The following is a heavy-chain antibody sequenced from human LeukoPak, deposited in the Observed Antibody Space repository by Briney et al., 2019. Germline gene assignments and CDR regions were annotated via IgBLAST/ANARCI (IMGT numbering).Heavy chain of an antibody. CDR1: GGSISSYY. CDR2: IYYSGST. CDR3: ARASHLYDSSGYYNAEYFQH. Sequence: SETLSLTCTVSGGSISSYYWSWIRQPPGKGLEWIGYIYYSGSTNYNPSLKSRVTISVDTSKNQFSLKLSSVTAADTAVYYCARASHLYDSSGYYNAEYFQHWGQGTLVTVSS. D-gene: IGHD3-22*01. J-gene: IGHJ1*01. V-gene: IGHV4-59*01.